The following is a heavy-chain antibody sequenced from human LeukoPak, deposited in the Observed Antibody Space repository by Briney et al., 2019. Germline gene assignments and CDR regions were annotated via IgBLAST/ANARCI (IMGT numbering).Heavy chain of an antibody. D-gene: IGHD1-26*01. V-gene: IGHV4-59*08. Sequence: SETLSLTGTVSGGSISSYYWSWIRQPPGKGLEWIGYIYYTGNTNYNPSLKSRVTISVDTSKNQFSLNLSSVTAADTAIYYCARLGGATSPFGYWGQGTLVTVSS. CDR1: GGSISSYY. CDR3: ARLGGATSPFGY. J-gene: IGHJ4*02. CDR2: IYYTGNT.